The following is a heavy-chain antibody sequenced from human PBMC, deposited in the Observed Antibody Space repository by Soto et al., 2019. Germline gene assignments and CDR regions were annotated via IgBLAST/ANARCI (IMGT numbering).Heavy chain of an antibody. V-gene: IGHV4-39*07. CDR1: GGSISSSSYY. Sequence: SETLSLTCTVSGGSISSSSYYWGWIRQPPGKGLEWIGSIYYSGSTYYNPSLKSRVTMSVDTSKNQFSLKLSSVTAADTAVYYCARDSGGEPLYYYYGMDVWGQGTTVTVSS. CDR3: ARDSGGEPLYYYYGMDV. J-gene: IGHJ6*02. CDR2: IYYSGST. D-gene: IGHD3-10*01.